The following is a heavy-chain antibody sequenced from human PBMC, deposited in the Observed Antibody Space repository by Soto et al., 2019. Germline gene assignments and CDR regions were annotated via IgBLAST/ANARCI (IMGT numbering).Heavy chain of an antibody. D-gene: IGHD3-22*01. CDR1: GFTFSSYA. Sequence: GGSLRLSCAASGFTFSSYAMSWVRQARGKGLEWVSAISGSGGSTYYADSVKGRFTISRDNSKNTLYLQMNSLRAEDTAVYYCAKDPSSGYYYPYFDYWVQGTLVTVSS. J-gene: IGHJ4*02. CDR2: ISGSGGST. CDR3: AKDPSSGYYYPYFDY. V-gene: IGHV3-23*01.